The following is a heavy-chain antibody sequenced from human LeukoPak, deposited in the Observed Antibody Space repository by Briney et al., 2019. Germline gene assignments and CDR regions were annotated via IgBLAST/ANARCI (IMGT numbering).Heavy chain of an antibody. CDR2: INPNSGGT. Sequence: ASGKVSCKASGYTFTGYYMHWVRQAPGQGLEWMGWINPNSGGTNYAQKFQGRVTMTRDTSISTAYMELSRLRSDDTAVYYCARVLGSGSFSWFDPWGQGTLVTVSS. D-gene: IGHD3-10*01. V-gene: IGHV1-2*02. CDR3: ARVLGSGSFSWFDP. CDR1: GYTFTGYY. J-gene: IGHJ5*02.